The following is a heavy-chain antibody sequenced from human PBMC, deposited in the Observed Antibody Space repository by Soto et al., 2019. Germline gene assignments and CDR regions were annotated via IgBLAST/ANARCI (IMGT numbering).Heavy chain of an antibody. D-gene: IGHD3-16*01. CDR1: GGSMFSYY. Sequence: QVQLQESGPGLVKASETLSLTCTVSGGSMFSYYWSWILQPAGKGLEWIARIYGSGGTNYNPSLKSRVTMSLDTSKNKFSLRLTSVTAADTAVYYCAREGASSYASRHFDNWGPGTLVTVSS. CDR2: IYGSGGT. CDR3: AREGASSYASRHFDN. V-gene: IGHV4-4*07. J-gene: IGHJ4*02.